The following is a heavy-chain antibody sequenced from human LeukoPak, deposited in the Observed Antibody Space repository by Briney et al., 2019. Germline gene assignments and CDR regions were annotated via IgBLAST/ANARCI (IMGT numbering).Heavy chain of an antibody. Sequence: PGGSLRLSCAASGFTFSSFAMSWVRQSPEKGLEWVSTLSGSGGRKSYADSVKGRFTISRDNSKNTLFLQMDSLRAEDTAVYYCANTKPSIAPYYFDYWGQGTLVTVSS. J-gene: IGHJ4*02. D-gene: IGHD6-6*01. CDR2: LSGSGGRK. CDR3: ANTKPSIAPYYFDY. V-gene: IGHV3-23*01. CDR1: GFTFSSFA.